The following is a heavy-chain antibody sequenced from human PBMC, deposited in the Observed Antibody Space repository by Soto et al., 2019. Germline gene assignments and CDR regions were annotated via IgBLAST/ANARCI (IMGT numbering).Heavy chain of an antibody. CDR3: ARDSGGYSSSWYYFDY. CDR2: IYYSGST. J-gene: IGHJ4*02. D-gene: IGHD6-13*01. CDR1: GGSISSYY. V-gene: IGHV4-59*01. Sequence: SETLSLTCTVSGGSISSYYWSWIWQPPGKGLEWIGYIYYSGSTNYNPSLKSRVTISVDTSKNQFSLKLSSVTAADTAVYYCARDSGGYSSSWYYFDYWGQGTLVTVS.